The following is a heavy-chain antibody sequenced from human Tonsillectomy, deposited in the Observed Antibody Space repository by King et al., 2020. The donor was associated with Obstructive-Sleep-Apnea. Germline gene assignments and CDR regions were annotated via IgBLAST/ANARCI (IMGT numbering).Heavy chain of an antibody. CDR3: ARLAYCGADCLWYFHQ. V-gene: IGHV5-51*01. CDR1: GYSFTSYW. J-gene: IGHJ1*01. CDR2: IYPGDSDT. Sequence: QLVQSGAEVKKPGESLKISCKGSGYSFTSYWIGWVRQMPGKGLEWMGIIYPGDSDTRYSPSFEGQVTISADKSISTAYLQWRSLKASDTAMYYCARLAYCGADCLWYFHQWGQGTLVTVSS. D-gene: IGHD2-21*02.